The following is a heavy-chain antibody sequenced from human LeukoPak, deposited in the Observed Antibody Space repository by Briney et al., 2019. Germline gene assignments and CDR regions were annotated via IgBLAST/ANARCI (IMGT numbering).Heavy chain of an antibody. J-gene: IGHJ4*02. CDR2: IYHSGSP. D-gene: IGHD3-3*01. V-gene: IGHV4-30-2*01. Sequence: SETLSLTCTVSGDSISSGPYYWSWIRQPPGKGLEWIGYIYHSGSPYYNPSLKSRVSISVDRSNSQFSLKLTSATAADTAVYYCARSFLEWNYFDYWGQGTLVTVSS. CDR3: ARSFLEWNYFDY. CDR1: GDSISSGPYY.